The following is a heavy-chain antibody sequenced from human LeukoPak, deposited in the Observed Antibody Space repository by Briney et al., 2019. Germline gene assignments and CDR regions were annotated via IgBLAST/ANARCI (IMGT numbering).Heavy chain of an antibody. V-gene: IGHV4-38-2*01. CDR2: MYHSGST. Sequence: PSETLSLTCAVSGYSISSGYYWAWIRQPPGKGLEWIGSMYHSGSTYDSLSLKSRVTMSVDTSKNQFSLKLTSVTAADTAVYYCARQRYCHSTSCYFDYWGQGTLVTVSS. D-gene: IGHD2-2*01. J-gene: IGHJ4*02. CDR1: GYSISSGYY. CDR3: ARQRYCHSTSCYFDY.